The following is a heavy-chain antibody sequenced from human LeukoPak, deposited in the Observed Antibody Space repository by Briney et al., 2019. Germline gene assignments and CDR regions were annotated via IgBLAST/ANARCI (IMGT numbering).Heavy chain of an antibody. CDR3: ARSYYYDSSGYLPPNV. CDR2: IYWDDDK. D-gene: IGHD3-22*01. J-gene: IGHJ6*04. CDR1: GFSLSTSGVG. V-gene: IGHV2-5*02. Sequence: SGPTLVKPTQTLTLTCTFSGFSLSTSGVGVGWIRQPPGKALEWLALIYWDDDKRYSPSLKSRLTITKDTSKNQVVLTMTNMDPVDTATYYCARSYYYDSSGYLPPNVWGKGTTVTVSS.